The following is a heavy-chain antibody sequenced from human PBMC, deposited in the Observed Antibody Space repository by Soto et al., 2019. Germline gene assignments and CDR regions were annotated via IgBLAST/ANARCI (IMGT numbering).Heavy chain of an antibody. D-gene: IGHD3-22*01. CDR2: IYHSGST. CDR3: ARYKYYYDSSGYYRSYYFDY. CDR1: GYSISSGYY. V-gene: IGHV4-38-2*01. J-gene: IGHJ4*02. Sequence: SETLSLTCAVSGYSISSGYYWGWIRQPPGKGLEWIGSIYHSGSTYYNPSLKSRVTISVDTSKNQFSLKLSSVTAADTAVYYCARYKYYYDSSGYYRSYYFDYWGQGTLVTVSS.